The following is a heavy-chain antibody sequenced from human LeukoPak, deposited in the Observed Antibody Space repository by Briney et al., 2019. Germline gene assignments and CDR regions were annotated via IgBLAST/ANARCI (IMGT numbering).Heavy chain of an antibody. D-gene: IGHD3-16*01. Sequence: SVKVSCKASGGTFSSYAISWVRQAPGQGLEWMGRIIPIFGTANYAQKFQGRVTITTDESTSTAYMELSSLRSEDTAVYYCARGGRKQNWFDPGGQATLVTVSS. V-gene: IGHV1-69*05. CDR1: GGTFSSYA. CDR3: ARGGRKQNWFDP. J-gene: IGHJ5*02. CDR2: IIPIFGTA.